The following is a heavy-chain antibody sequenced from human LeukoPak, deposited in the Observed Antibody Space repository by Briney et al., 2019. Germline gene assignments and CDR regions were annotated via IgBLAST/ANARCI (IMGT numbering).Heavy chain of an antibody. V-gene: IGHV3-23*01. CDR1: GFALSSYG. D-gene: IGHD3-10*01. Sequence: GGSLRLSCAASGFALSSYGMSWVRQAPGKGLEGVSAITANGGSTYYAGSVQGRFTISRDNSKNTLYLQMNSLRAEDTAVYYCARERRFGELFVAGYYYGMDVWGQGTTVTVSS. CDR3: ARERRFGELFVAGYYYGMDV. J-gene: IGHJ6*02. CDR2: ITANGGST.